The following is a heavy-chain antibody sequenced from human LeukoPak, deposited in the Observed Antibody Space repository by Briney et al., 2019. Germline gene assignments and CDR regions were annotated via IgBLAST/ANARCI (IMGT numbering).Heavy chain of an antibody. Sequence: ASVKVSCKASGYIVTSYDITWVRQATGQGLEWMGWINPNSGGTNYAQKFQGRVTMTRDTSISTAYMELSRLRSDDTAVYYCARDRITMVRGVDYWGQGTLVTVSS. CDR1: GYIVTSYD. CDR3: ARDRITMVRGVDY. V-gene: IGHV1-2*02. D-gene: IGHD3-10*01. CDR2: INPNSGGT. J-gene: IGHJ4*02.